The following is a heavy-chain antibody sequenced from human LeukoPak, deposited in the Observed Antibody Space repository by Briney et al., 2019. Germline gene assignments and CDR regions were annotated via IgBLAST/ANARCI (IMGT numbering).Heavy chain of an antibody. CDR1: GFTFSSYS. Sequence: GGSLRLSCAASGFTFSSYSMNWVRQAPGKGLEWGSYISGSSSTIYYADSVKGRFTISRDNGKNTLYLQMNSLRAEDTAVYYCARGPTYYDSSGQVPFDYWGQGTLVTVSS. V-gene: IGHV3-48*01. CDR2: ISGSSSTI. CDR3: ARGPTYYDSSGQVPFDY. J-gene: IGHJ4*02. D-gene: IGHD3-22*01.